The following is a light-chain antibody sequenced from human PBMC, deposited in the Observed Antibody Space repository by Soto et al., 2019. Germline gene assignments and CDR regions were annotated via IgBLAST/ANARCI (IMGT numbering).Light chain of an antibody. CDR2: SNS. V-gene: IGLV1-44*01. CDR3: AAWDDSLNARYV. J-gene: IGLJ1*01. Sequence: QSVLTQPPSASGTPGQRGTISCSGSSSNIATKSVNWYQQLPGTAPKLLIYSNSQRSSGDPDRFSGSKSGTSASLAIRGLQSEDEADYYCAAWDDSLNARYVFGTGTKLTVL. CDR1: SSNIATKS.